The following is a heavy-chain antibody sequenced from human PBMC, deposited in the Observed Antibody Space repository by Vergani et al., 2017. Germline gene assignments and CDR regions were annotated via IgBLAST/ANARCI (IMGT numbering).Heavy chain of an antibody. D-gene: IGHD2-2*01. CDR3: ARSGVPAAVYYYYYYMDV. V-gene: IGHV3-30*02. CDR1: GFTFSNYG. CDR2: IRYDGVKI. J-gene: IGHJ6*03. Sequence: QVRLVESGGGVVQPGGSLRLSCAASGFTFSNYGMHWVRQAPGKGLEWVTFIRYDGVKIYADSVKGRFTISRDNSKITLYLQMSSLRDEDTGVYYCARSGVPAAVYYYYYYMDVWGKXP.